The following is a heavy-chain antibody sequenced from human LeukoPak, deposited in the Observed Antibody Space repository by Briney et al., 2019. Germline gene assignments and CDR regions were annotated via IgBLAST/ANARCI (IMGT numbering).Heavy chain of an antibody. CDR1: GLTFSNAW. J-gene: IGHJ4*02. Sequence: GGSLRLSCAASGLTFSNAWMNWVRQAPGKGLEWVSSISSSSTYIYYADSVKGRFTVSRDNAKNSLYLQMNSLRAEDTAVYFCASQYTSSRIFDDWGQGTLVTVSS. CDR2: ISSSSTYI. V-gene: IGHV3-21*01. CDR3: ASQYTSSRIFDD. D-gene: IGHD6-13*01.